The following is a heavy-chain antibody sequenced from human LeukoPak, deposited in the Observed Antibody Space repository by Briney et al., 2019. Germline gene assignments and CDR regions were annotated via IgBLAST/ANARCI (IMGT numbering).Heavy chain of an antibody. CDR1: GFTFSRYS. CDR3: ARGSTYSSGWYTGFDY. Sequence: GGSLRLSCAASGFTFSRYSMTWVRQAPGKGLEWVSSITSSSSYIYYADSVKGRFTISRDNAKNSLYLQMNSLGAEDTAVYYCARGSTYSSGWYTGFDYWGQGTLVTVSS. CDR2: ITSSSSYI. J-gene: IGHJ4*02. V-gene: IGHV3-21*01. D-gene: IGHD6-19*01.